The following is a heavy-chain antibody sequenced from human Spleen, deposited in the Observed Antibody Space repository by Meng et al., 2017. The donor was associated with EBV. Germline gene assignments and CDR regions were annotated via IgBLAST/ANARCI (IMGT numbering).Heavy chain of an antibody. J-gene: IGHJ4*02. D-gene: IGHD5-18*01. Sequence: QVQRLESGQGLVQPSETLSLSCSVSGDSISRSDYYWGWIRQPPGKGLEWIGSMSYGGNTYYKPSLKSRVTISVDTSKNQTSLQLSSVTAADTAVYYCARDRGDTNAYDFDYWGQGTLVTASS. CDR3: ARDRGDTNAYDFDY. CDR2: MSYGGNT. V-gene: IGHV4-39*07. CDR1: GDSISRSDYY.